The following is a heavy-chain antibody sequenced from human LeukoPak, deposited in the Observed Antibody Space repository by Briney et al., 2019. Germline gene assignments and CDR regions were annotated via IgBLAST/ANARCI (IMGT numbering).Heavy chain of an antibody. CDR1: GGSISSYY. CDR3: ARAGGPSLYYMDV. J-gene: IGHJ6*03. CDR2: IYYSGST. V-gene: IGHV4-59*08. Sequence: SETLSLTCTVSGGSISSYYWSWIRQPPGKGLEWIGYIYYSGSTNYNPSLKSRVTISVDTSKNQFSLKLSSVTAADTAVYYCARAGGPSLYYMDVWGKGTTVTVSS. D-gene: IGHD2-2*01.